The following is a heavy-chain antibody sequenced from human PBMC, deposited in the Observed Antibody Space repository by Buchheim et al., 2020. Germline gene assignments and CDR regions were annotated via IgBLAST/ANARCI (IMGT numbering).Heavy chain of an antibody. J-gene: IGHJ5*01. Sequence: EVLLLESGGGWAQPGGSLRLSCAASGFPFNKYYMTWVRQTPGKGLEWVSLISAWGTTFYADSVKGRFTISRDNSRNTLSLEMNSLRVEDTALYYCAKYAVESGPNWLDSWGQGTL. CDR3: AKYAVESGPNWLDS. CDR1: GFPFNKYY. CDR2: ISAWGTT. V-gene: IGHV3-23*01. D-gene: IGHD3-3*01.